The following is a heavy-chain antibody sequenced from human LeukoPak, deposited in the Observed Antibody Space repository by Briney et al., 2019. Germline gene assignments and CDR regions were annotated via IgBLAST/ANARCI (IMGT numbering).Heavy chain of an antibody. CDR1: GITLSNYG. CDR2: ISDSGGTT. Sequence: GGSLRLSCAVSGITLSNYGMSWVRQAPGKGLQWVAGISDSGGTTKYGDSVKGRFTISRDNPRNTLYLQMSSLRPEDTAVYFCAKRGVVIRVILVGFHKQANYFDSWGQGVLVTVSS. D-gene: IGHD3-22*01. J-gene: IGHJ4*02. V-gene: IGHV3-23*01. CDR3: AKRGVVIRVILVGFHKQANYFDS.